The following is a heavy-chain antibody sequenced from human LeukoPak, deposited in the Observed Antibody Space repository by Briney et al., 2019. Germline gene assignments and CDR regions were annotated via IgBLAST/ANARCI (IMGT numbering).Heavy chain of an antibody. D-gene: IGHD1-26*01. J-gene: IGHJ4*02. V-gene: IGHV3-30*03. CDR3: ARDGSPGTMGYFDY. Sequence: GGSLRLSCAASGFTFSSYGMHWVRQAPGKGLEWVAVISYDGSNKYYADSVKGRFTISRDNSKNTLYLQINSLRPEDTAVYYCARDGSPGTMGYFDYWGQGTLVTVSS. CDR1: GFTFSSYG. CDR2: ISYDGSNK.